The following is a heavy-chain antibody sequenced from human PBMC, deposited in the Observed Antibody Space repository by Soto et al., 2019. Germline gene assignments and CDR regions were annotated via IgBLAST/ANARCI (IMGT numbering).Heavy chain of an antibody. D-gene: IGHD3-10*01. Sequence: GGSLRLSCAASGFTFSSYGMHWVRQAPGKGLEWVAVISYDGSNKYYADSVRGRFTISRDNSKTTLYLQMKSLRAEDTAVYYCARDGLLWFGESYYYYYYYMDVWGKGTTVTVSS. CDR3: ARDGLLWFGESYYYYYYYMDV. CDR1: GFTFSSYG. J-gene: IGHJ6*03. CDR2: ISYDGSNK. V-gene: IGHV3-30*03.